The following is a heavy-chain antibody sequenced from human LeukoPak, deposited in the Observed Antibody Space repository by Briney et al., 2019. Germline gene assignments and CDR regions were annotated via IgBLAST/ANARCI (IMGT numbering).Heavy chain of an antibody. V-gene: IGHV4-4*07. CDR2: IYTSGST. J-gene: IGHJ5*02. D-gene: IGHD3-10*02. CDR1: GGSISSYY. Sequence: ETLSLTCTVSGGSISSYYWSWIRQPPGKGLEWIGRIYTSGSTNYNPSLKSRVTMSVDTSKNLFSLKLNSVTAADTAVYYCARAPTFGYWFDPWGQGTLVTVSS. CDR3: ARAPTFGYWFDP.